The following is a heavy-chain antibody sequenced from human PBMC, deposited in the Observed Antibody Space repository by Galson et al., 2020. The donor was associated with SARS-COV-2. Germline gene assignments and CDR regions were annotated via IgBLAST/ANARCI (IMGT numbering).Heavy chain of an antibody. CDR2: IYYSGNT. CDR3: ARPARVGAIHGWIDP. D-gene: IGHD1-26*01. J-gene: IGHJ5*02. CDR1: GGSISITSCY. Sequence: ETSETLSLTCTVSGGSISITSCYWGWIRQPPGKGLEWIGSIYYSGNTYYNPSLKTRVTISVDTSKNQFSLKLSSVTAADTAIYYCARPARVGAIHGWIDPGGPGTLVVVSS. V-gene: IGHV4-39*01.